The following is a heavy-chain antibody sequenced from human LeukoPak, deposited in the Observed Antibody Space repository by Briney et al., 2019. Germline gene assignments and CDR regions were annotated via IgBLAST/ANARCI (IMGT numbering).Heavy chain of an antibody. CDR3: AREPPSTLARDYGDLGGNFDY. V-gene: IGHV1-69*01. CDR1: GGTFSSYA. CDR2: IIPIFGTA. J-gene: IGHJ4*02. Sequence: SVKVSCKASGGTFSSYAVSWVRQAPGQGLEWMGGIIPIFGTANYAQKFQGRVTITADESTSTAYMELSSLRSEDTAVYYCAREPPSTLARDYGDLGGNFDYWGQGTLVTVSS. D-gene: IGHD4-17*01.